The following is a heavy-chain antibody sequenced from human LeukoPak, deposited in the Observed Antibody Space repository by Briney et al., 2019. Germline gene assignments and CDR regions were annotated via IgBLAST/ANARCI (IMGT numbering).Heavy chain of an antibody. D-gene: IGHD3-22*01. CDR1: GFTVSSNY. CDR3: ARDPPMYYYDEPGSRDAFDI. V-gene: IGHV3-66*01. J-gene: IGHJ3*02. Sequence: PGGSLRLSCAASGFTVSSNYMSWVRQAPGKGLEWVSVIYSGGSTYYADSVKGRFTISRDNSKNTLYLQMNSLRAEDTAAYYCARDPPMYYYDEPGSRDAFDIWGQGTMVTVSS. CDR2: IYSGGST.